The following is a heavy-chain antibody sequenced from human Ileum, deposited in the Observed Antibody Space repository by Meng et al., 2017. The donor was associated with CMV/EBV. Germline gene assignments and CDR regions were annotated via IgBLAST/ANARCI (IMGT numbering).Heavy chain of an antibody. V-gene: IGHV3-53*01. CDR3: ARVRTGSLDY. CDR2: VYTVGDTT. CDR1: GFNFIYY. Sequence: GESLKISCAASGFNFIYYMSWVRQAPGKGLEWVSVVYTVGDTTYYADSVKGRFTIPRDNSRNTAYLYMNNLRADDTAVYYCARVRTGSLDYWGQGALVTVSS. D-gene: IGHD1-26*01. J-gene: IGHJ4*02.